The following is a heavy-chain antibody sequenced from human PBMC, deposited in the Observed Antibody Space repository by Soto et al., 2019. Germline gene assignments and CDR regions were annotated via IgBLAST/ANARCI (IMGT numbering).Heavy chain of an antibody. CDR3: ARVTRIVGDY. Sequence: SETLSLTCAVYGGSFSGYYWSWIRQPPGKGLEWIGEINHSGSTNYNPSLKSRVTISVDTSKNQFSLKLSSVTAADTAVYYCARVTRIVGDYWGQGTLVTVSS. V-gene: IGHV4-34*01. CDR2: INHSGST. J-gene: IGHJ4*02. CDR1: GGSFSGYY. D-gene: IGHD2-15*01.